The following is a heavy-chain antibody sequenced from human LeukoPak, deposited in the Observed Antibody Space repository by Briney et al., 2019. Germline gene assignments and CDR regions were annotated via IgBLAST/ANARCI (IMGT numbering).Heavy chain of an antibody. CDR1: GFTFSSYA. CDR2: ISYDGSNK. J-gene: IGHJ4*02. Sequence: SGGSLRLSCAASGFTFSSYAIHWVRKAPGKGLEWVAVISYDGSNKYYADSVKGRFTISRDNSKNTLYLQMNSLRAEDTAVYYCARETGSAVGSTDFDYWGQGTLVTVSS. CDR3: ARETGSAVGSTDFDY. D-gene: IGHD4-17*01. V-gene: IGHV3-30-3*01.